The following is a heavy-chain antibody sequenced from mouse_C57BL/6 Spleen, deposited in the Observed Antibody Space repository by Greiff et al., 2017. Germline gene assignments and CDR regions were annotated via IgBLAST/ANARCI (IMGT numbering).Heavy chain of an antibody. V-gene: IGHV1-64*01. CDR3: ARLYDDGRDY. D-gene: IGHD2-3*01. CDR2: IHPNSGST. J-gene: IGHJ2*01. CDR1: GYTFTSYW. Sequence: QVQLKQPGAELVKPGASVKLSCKASGYTFTSYWMHWVKQRPGQGLEWIGMIHPNSGSTNYNEKFKSKATLTVDKSSSTAYMQLSSLTSEDSAVYYCARLYDDGRDYWGQGTTLTVSS.